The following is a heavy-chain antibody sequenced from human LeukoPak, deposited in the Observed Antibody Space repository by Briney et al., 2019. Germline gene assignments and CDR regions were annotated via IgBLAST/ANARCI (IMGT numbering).Heavy chain of an antibody. CDR1: GYIFTSYG. V-gene: IGHV1-18*01. D-gene: IGHD5-24*01. CDR2: ISTYNGDT. J-gene: IGHJ4*02. CDR3: ARAQDPTILSYFDY. Sequence: ASVKVSCKASGYIFTSYGISWVRQAPGQGLEWMGWISTYNGDTKYAQKLQGRVTLTTDTSTRTVYMELRSLRSDDTAVYYCARAQDPTILSYFDYWGQGTLVTVSS.